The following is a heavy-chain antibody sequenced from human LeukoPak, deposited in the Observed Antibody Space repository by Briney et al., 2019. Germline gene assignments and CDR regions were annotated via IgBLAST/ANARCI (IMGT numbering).Heavy chain of an antibody. V-gene: IGHV1-69*13. J-gene: IGHJ5*02. D-gene: IGHD2-15*01. CDR3: ARASDPSYCSGGSCYSRNWFDP. CDR1: GGTFSSYA. CDR2: IIPIFGTA. Sequence: ASVKVSCKASGGTFSSYAISWVRQAPGQGLEWMGGIIPIFGTANYAQKFQGSVTITADESTSTAYMELSSLRSEDTAVYYCARASDPSYCSGGSCYSRNWFDPWGQGTLVTVSS.